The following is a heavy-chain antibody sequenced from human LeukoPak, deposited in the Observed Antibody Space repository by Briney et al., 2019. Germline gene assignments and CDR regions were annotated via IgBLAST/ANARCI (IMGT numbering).Heavy chain of an antibody. V-gene: IGHV4-39*07. CDR1: GGSISSSSFY. J-gene: IGHJ5*02. CDR2: ISYTGET. CDR3: ARTREINWFDP. Sequence: KPSETLSLTCTVSGGSISSSSFYWGWFRQPPGKGLEWIGVISYTGETFYNPSLKSRVTISIDTSKHQFSLNLWSVTAADTAVYYCARTREINWFDPWGQGTLVTVSS.